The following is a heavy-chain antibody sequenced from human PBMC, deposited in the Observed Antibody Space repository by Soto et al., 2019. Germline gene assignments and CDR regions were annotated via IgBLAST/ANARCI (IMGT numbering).Heavy chain of an antibody. V-gene: IGHV4-39*01. CDR1: GGSISSSSYY. CDR3: ARHLFSSSWYYFDY. J-gene: IGHJ4*02. CDR2: IYYSGST. Sequence: PSETLSLTCTVSGGSISSSSYYWGWIRQPPGKGLEWIGSIYYSGSTYYNPSLKSRVTISVDTSKNQFSLKLSSVTAADTAVYYCARHLFSSSWYYFDYWGQGTLVTVSS. D-gene: IGHD6-13*01.